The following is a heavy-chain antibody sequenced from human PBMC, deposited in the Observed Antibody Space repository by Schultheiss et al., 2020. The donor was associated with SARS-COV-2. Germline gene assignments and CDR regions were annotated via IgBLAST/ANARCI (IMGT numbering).Heavy chain of an antibody. CDR2: IYHSGST. V-gene: IGHV4-38-2*02. D-gene: IGHD6-13*01. Sequence: SQTLSLTCTVSGYSISSGYYWGWIRQPPGKGLEWIGSIYHSGSTYYNPSLKSRVTISVDTSKNQFSLKLSSVTAADTAVYYCARDRVAAAGIIDYWGQGTLVTVSS. CDR3: ARDRVAAAGIIDY. CDR1: GYSISSGYY. J-gene: IGHJ4*02.